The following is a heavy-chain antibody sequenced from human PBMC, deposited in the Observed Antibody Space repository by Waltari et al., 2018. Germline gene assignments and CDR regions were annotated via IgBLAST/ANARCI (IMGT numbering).Heavy chain of an antibody. CDR1: GVSIRSNRHY. Sequence: QLQLQESGPSLVRPSETLSLICRVPGVSIRSNRHYWAWIRQSPGQGLEWIGTVSYSGTTYISPSLKSRVSVSRDTSKNQVSLILGSVTAADMAVYYCATYIGASVGTAAFDVWGQGTMVTVSS. CDR3: ATYIGASVGTAAFDV. CDR2: VSYSGTT. D-gene: IGHD5-12*01. V-gene: IGHV4-39*01. J-gene: IGHJ3*01.